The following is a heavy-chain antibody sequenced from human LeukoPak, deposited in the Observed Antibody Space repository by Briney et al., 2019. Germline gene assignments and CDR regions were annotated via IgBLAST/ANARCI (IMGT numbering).Heavy chain of an antibody. CDR2: ISYDGSNQ. CDR3: ARDPYSGNYGNYYYYYMDV. Sequence: PGGSLRLACAASGFTFSNYAIHWVRQAPGKGLEWVAFISYDGSNQYYAGSVEGRFTISRDNAKNSLYLQMNSLGPEDTAVYYCARDPYSGNYGNYYYYYMDVWGKGTTVTISS. V-gene: IGHV3-30*04. CDR1: GFTFSNYA. D-gene: IGHD1-26*01. J-gene: IGHJ6*03.